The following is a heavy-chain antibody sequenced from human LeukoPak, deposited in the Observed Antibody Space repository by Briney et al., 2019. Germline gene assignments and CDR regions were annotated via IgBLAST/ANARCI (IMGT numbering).Heavy chain of an antibody. CDR1: GYTFINYA. Sequence: GASVKVSCKASGYTFINYAIHWVRQAPGQRFEWMGWINAYNGDTEYSQKFQGRVTITRDTSASTAYMELSTLRSEDTAVYYCARGSSSDWPLEYWGRGILVTVSS. CDR2: INAYNGDT. D-gene: IGHD6-19*01. V-gene: IGHV1-3*01. J-gene: IGHJ4*02. CDR3: ARGSSSDWPLEY.